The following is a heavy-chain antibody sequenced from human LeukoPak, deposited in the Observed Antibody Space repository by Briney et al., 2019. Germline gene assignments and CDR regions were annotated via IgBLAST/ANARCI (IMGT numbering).Heavy chain of an antibody. CDR3: ARVIGIAVAPFDP. D-gene: IGHD6-19*01. CDR1: GYIFPSYG. J-gene: IGHJ5*02. CDR2: ISAYNGNT. V-gene: IGHV1-18*01. Sequence: ASVKVSCEASGYIFPSYGISWVRQAPGQGLEWMGWISAYNGNTNYAQKLQGRVTMTTDTSTSTAYMELRSLRSDDTAVYYCARVIGIAVAPFDPWGQGTLVTVSS.